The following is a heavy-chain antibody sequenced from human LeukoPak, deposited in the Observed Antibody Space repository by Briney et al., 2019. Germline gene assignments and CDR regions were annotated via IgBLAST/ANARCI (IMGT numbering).Heavy chain of an antibody. CDR2: ISGSGGST. J-gene: IGHJ6*02. V-gene: IGHV3-23*01. CDR3: AKYCSGGSCYWYYYYGMDV. D-gene: IGHD2-15*01. Sequence: GGSLRLSCAASGFTFGSYAMSWVRQAPGKGLEWVSAISGSGGSTYYADSVKGRFTISRDNSKNTLYLQMNSLRAEDTAVYYCAKYCSGGSCYWYYYYGMDVWGQGTTVTVSS. CDR1: GFTFGSYA.